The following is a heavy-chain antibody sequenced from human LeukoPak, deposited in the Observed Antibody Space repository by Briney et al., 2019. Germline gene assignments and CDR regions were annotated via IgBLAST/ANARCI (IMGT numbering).Heavy chain of an antibody. V-gene: IGHV1-18*01. D-gene: IGHD2-21*02. Sequence: ASVKVSCKASGYTFTSYGISWVRQAPGKGLEWMGWISGYNGNTNYAQKLQGRVTMTTDTSTSTAYMELSSLRSEDTAVYYCARVNCGGDCYSDRGAFDIWGQGTMVTVSS. CDR3: ARVNCGGDCYSDRGAFDI. CDR2: ISGYNGNT. CDR1: GYTFTSYG. J-gene: IGHJ3*02.